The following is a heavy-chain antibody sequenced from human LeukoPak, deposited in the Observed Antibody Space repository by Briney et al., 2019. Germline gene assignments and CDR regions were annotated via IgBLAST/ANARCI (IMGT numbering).Heavy chain of an antibody. CDR2: IRPSGGGT. V-gene: IGHV1-46*01. CDR1: GNSN. D-gene: IGHD5-12*01. J-gene: IGHJ4*02. Sequence: ASGKVSCKAFGNSNIHWVRQTPGQGPEWMGLIRPSGGGTSYAQKFQGRVTMTRDRSTSIVYMELSSLRSEDTAVYFCASGGYDWDAYDYWGQGTPVTVSP. CDR3: ASGGYDWDAYDY.